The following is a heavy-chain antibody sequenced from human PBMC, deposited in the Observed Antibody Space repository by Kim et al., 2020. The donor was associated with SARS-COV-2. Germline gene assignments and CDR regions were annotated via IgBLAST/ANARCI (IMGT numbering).Heavy chain of an antibody. V-gene: IGHV4-39*01. Sequence: SETLSLTCTVSGGSISSSSYYWGWIRQPPGKGLEWIGSIYYSGSTYYNPSLKSRVTISVDTSKNQFSLKLSSVTAADTAVYYCANVAARHYWGQGTLVTVSS. J-gene: IGHJ4*02. CDR3: ANVAARHY. D-gene: IGHD6-6*01. CDR2: IYYSGST. CDR1: GGSISSSSYY.